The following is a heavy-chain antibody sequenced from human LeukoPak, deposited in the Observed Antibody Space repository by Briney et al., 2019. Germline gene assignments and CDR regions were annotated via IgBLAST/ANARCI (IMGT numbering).Heavy chain of an antibody. J-gene: IGHJ4*02. D-gene: IGHD3-3*01. CDR3: ARADGGGNYDFWSGFRVAFDY. CDR1: GGTFSSYA. CDR2: IIPIFGTA. Sequence: SVKVSCKASGGTFSSYAISWVRQAPGQGLEWMGGIIPIFGTANYAQKFQGRVTITADESTSTAYMELSSLRSEDTAVYYCARADGGGNYDFWSGFRVAFDYWGQGTLVTVSP. V-gene: IGHV1-69*13.